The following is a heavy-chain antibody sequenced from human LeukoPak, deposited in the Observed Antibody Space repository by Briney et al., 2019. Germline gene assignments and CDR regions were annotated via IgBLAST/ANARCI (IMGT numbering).Heavy chain of an antibody. Sequence: ASVKVSCTASGDTFTGYYMHWVRQAPGQGLEWMGWINPNSGGTNYAQKFQGRVTMTRDASISTAYMELSRLRSDDTAVYYCARETMVRGVILFDYWGQGTLVTVSS. J-gene: IGHJ4*02. CDR1: GDTFTGYY. V-gene: IGHV1-2*02. D-gene: IGHD3-10*01. CDR3: ARETMVRGVILFDY. CDR2: INPNSGGT.